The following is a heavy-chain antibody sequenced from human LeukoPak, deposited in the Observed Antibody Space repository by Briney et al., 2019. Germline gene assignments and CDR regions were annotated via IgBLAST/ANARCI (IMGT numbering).Heavy chain of an antibody. J-gene: IGHJ4*02. CDR3: AKHDY. V-gene: IGHV3-23*01. CDR1: GGSFSGYY. Sequence: PSETLSLTCAVYGGSFSGYYWSWVRQAPGKGLEWVSAISGSGGSTYYADSVKGRFTISRDNSKNTLYLQMNSLRAEDTAVYYCAKHDYWGQGTLVTVSS. CDR2: ISGSGGST.